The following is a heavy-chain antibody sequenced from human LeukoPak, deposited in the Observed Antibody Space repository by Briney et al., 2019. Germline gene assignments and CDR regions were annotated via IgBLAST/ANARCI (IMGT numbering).Heavy chain of an antibody. D-gene: IGHD3-22*01. CDR3: ARDPLGDTSGSYFDP. J-gene: IGHJ5*02. Sequence: PSETLSLTCSVSGGSISNYYWSWIRQPAGKGLEWIGRVHSSGNTNYNPSLKSRVTMSVNTPTNQFSLKLSSVTAADTAVYYCARDPLGDTSGSYFDPWGQGTLVTVSS. V-gene: IGHV4-4*07. CDR2: VHSSGNT. CDR1: GGSISNYY.